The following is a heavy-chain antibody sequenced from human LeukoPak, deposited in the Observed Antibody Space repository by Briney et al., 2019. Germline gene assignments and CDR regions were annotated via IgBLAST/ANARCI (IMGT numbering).Heavy chain of an antibody. D-gene: IGHD6-19*01. CDR1: GFTFSSSS. CDR2: IGGNGDTK. J-gene: IGHJ4*02. V-gene: IGHV3-23*01. CDR3: AKGRGANSGPTLDY. Sequence: GGSLRLSCAASGFTFSSSSMTWVRQAPGKGLEWVSAIGGNGDTKWYAGSVKGRFTVSRDSSKNTVYLQMNSLTDEDTAVYYCAKGRGANSGPTLDYWGQGTLVTVSS.